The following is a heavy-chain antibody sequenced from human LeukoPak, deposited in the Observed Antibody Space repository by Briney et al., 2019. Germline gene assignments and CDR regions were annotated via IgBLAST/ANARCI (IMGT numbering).Heavy chain of an antibody. V-gene: IGHV4-38-2*02. CDR2: IYHSGST. CDR3: ARRDGYNGDAFDI. CDR1: DYSISSGYY. D-gene: IGHD5-24*01. Sequence: SETLSLICTVSDYSISSGYYWGWIRPPPGKGLEWIGNIYHSGSTYYNPSLKSRVTISVDTSKNQFSLKLSSVTAADTAVYYCARRDGYNGDAFDIWGQGTMVTVSS. J-gene: IGHJ3*02.